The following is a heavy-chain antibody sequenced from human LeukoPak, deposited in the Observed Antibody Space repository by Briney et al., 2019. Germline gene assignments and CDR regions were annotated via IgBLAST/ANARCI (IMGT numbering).Heavy chain of an antibody. CDR2: IYYSGST. CDR1: GGSISSGGYY. J-gene: IGHJ3*02. Sequence: SETLSLTCTVSGGSISSGGYYWSWIRQHPGKGLEWIGYIYYSGSTYYNPSLKSRVTISVDTSKNQFSLKLSSVTAADTAVYYCARLSGWYPNDAFDIWGQGTMVTVSS. V-gene: IGHV4-31*03. CDR3: ARLSGWYPNDAFDI. D-gene: IGHD6-19*01.